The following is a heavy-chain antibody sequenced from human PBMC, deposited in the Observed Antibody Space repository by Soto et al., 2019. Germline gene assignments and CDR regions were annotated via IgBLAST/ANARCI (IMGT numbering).Heavy chain of an antibody. CDR3: ARQSIEASVSDWFDP. CDR1: GGSISSYY. Sequence: SETLSLTCTVSGGSISSYYWSWIRQPPGKGLEWIGYIYYTGGTSYNPSLRSRLAFSMDTSKNQFSLSLTSVTAADTAVYYCARQSIEASVSDWFDPWGQGLLVTV. V-gene: IGHV4-59*08. J-gene: IGHJ5*02. CDR2: IYYTGGT. D-gene: IGHD2-21*01.